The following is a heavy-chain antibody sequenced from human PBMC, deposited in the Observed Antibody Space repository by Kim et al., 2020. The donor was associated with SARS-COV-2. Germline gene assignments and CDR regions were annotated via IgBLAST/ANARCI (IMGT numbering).Heavy chain of an antibody. Sequence: SETLSLTCTVSGDSISTYYWTWIRQPPGKGLELIGYVYYNGNTNYNPSLQSRVSISVDTSKNQFSLKLSSVTAADTAVYYCARGLNYDLWGEPYYFDSWG. CDR2: VYYNGNT. D-gene: IGHD3-3*01. J-gene: IGHJ4*01. V-gene: IGHV4-59*08. CDR3: ARGLNYDLWGEPYYFDS. CDR1: GDSISTYY.